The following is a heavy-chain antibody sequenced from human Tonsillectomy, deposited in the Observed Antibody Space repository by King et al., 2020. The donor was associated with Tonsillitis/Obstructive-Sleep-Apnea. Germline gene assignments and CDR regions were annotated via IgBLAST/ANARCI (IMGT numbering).Heavy chain of an antibody. D-gene: IGHD6-6*01. J-gene: IGHJ5*02. V-gene: IGHV4-34*12. Sequence: VQLQQWGAGLLKPSETLSLTCAVYGGSFSGYDWSWIRHAPGKGLEWIGEIIHTGSTKYNPSLKSRVTISVDTSKYQFSLKLSSVTAADTAVYYCATHSSSGLDWFDPWGQGTLVTVSS. CDR2: IIHTGST. CDR3: ATHSSSGLDWFDP. CDR1: GGSFSGYD.